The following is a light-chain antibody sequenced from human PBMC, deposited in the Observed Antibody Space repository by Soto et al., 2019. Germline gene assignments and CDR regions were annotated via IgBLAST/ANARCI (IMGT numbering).Light chain of an antibody. J-gene: IGKJ4*01. CDR1: ESVSSSY. V-gene: IGKV3-20*01. Sequence: EIVLTQSPGTLSLSPGERATLSCRASESVSSSYLAWYQQKPGQAPRLLIYDASSRATVIPDRFSGSGSGTDFTITVSRLEPEDFALYYCQQYGSSPLTFGGGTKVEIK. CDR2: DAS. CDR3: QQYGSSPLT.